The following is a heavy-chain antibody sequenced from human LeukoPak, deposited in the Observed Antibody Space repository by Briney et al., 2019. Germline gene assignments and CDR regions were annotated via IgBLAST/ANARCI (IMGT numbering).Heavy chain of an antibody. CDR1: GFTFSSYA. CDR2: ISYDGSNK. D-gene: IGHD5-18*01. CDR3: ARAYTPLSSIQLWLGI. Sequence: GGSLRPSCAASGFTFSSYAMHWVRQAPGKGLEWVAVISYDGSNKYYADSVKGRFTISRDNSKNTLYLQMNSLRAEDTAVYYCARAYTPLSSIQLWLGIWGQGTMVTVSS. V-gene: IGHV3-30*04. J-gene: IGHJ3*02.